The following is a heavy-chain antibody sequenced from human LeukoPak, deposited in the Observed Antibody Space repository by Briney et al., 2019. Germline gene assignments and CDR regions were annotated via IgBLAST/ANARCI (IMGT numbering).Heavy chain of an antibody. CDR3: ARGGGLDV. CDR2: INHNGNVN. D-gene: IGHD3-16*01. V-gene: IGHV3-7*03. CDR1: GFSFSGHW. J-gene: IGHJ6*02. Sequence: QPGGSLRLSCTASGFSFSGHWMNWARQAPGKGLEWVASINHNGNVNYYVDSVKGRFTISRDNAKNSLYLQMSNLRAEDTAVYFCARGGGLDVWGQGATVTVSS.